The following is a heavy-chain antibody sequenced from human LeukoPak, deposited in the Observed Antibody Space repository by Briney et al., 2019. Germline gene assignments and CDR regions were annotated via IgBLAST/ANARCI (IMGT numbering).Heavy chain of an antibody. D-gene: IGHD2-21*02. CDR1: GFTFSTYA. Sequence: GGSLRLSCAASGFTFSTYAMHWVRQAPAKGLDWVAVISNDGRDKYYADSVKGRFTISRDNSKNTLDLQMNSLRVDGTAVYYCARGAWTATQPLNDWGQGTLVTVSS. V-gene: IGHV3-30*04. CDR2: ISNDGRDK. J-gene: IGHJ4*02. CDR3: ARGAWTATQPLND.